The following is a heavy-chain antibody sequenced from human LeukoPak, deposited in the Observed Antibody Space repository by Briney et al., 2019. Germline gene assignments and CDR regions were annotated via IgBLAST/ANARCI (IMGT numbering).Heavy chain of an antibody. J-gene: IGHJ4*02. V-gene: IGHV4-34*01. CDR2: INHSGSA. D-gene: IGHD3-16*02. CDR3: ARAVYVWGSYRNPHFDY. CDR1: GGSFSGYY. Sequence: PSETLSLTCAVSGGSFSGYYWTWIRQPPGKGLEWIGEINHSGSANYNPSLKSRVTISLDTSKNQFSLKVSSVTAADTAVYYCARAVYVWGSYRNPHFDYWGQGTLVTVSS.